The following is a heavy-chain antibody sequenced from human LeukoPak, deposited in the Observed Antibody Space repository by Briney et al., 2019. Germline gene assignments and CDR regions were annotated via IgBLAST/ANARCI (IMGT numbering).Heavy chain of an antibody. CDR1: GFTFSNYW. J-gene: IGHJ5*02. D-gene: IGHD3-22*01. V-gene: IGHV3-74*01. CDR3: ARDLGQYYDTSDNWFDP. CDR2: INSDGINT. Sequence: GGSLSLSCAASGFTFSNYWMHWVRQAPGKGLVWVSRINSDGINTSYADSVKGRFTISRDNAKNTLKLQMNSLRAEDTAVYYCARDLGQYYDTSDNWFDPWGQGTLVTVSS.